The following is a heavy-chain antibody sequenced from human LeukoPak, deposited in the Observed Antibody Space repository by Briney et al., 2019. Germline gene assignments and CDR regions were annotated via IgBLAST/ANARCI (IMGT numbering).Heavy chain of an antibody. Sequence: PGGSLRLSCAASGLTFSSYSMNWVRQPPGKGLEWIGNMYYIGSTYYNPSLKSRVTISVDTSKNQFSLKLSSVTAADTAVYYCARSTSHNYYHSGDYRYFFDYWGQGTLVTVSS. V-gene: IGHV4-59*12. D-gene: IGHD3-22*01. CDR3: ARSTSHNYYHSGDYRYFFDY. J-gene: IGHJ4*02. CDR2: MYYIGST. CDR1: GLTFSSYS.